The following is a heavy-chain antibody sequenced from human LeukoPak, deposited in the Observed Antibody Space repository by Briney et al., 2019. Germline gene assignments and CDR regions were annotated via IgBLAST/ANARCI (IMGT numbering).Heavy chain of an antibody. Sequence: GSSVKVSCKASGGTFSSYAISWVRQAPGQGLEWMGGIIPIFGTANYAQKFQGRVTITADESTSTAYMELSSLRSEDTAVYYCAREDYDILTGYYAYYYYGMDVWSQGTTVTVSS. CDR2: IIPIFGTA. CDR3: AREDYDILTGYYAYYYYGMDV. V-gene: IGHV1-69*01. D-gene: IGHD3-9*01. J-gene: IGHJ6*02. CDR1: GGTFSSYA.